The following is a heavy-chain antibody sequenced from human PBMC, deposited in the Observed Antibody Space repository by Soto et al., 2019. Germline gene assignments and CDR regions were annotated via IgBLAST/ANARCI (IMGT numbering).Heavy chain of an antibody. CDR2: IIPIFGTA. D-gene: IGHD4-17*01. CDR1: GGTFSSYA. V-gene: IGHV1-69*13. CDR3: ARGSYGDYHYWYFDL. J-gene: IGHJ2*01. Sequence: SVKVSCKASGGTFSSYAIGWVRQAPGQGLEWMGGIIPIFGTANYAQKFQGRVTITADESTSTAYMELSSLRSEDTAVYYCARGSYGDYHYWYFDLWGRGTLVTVSS.